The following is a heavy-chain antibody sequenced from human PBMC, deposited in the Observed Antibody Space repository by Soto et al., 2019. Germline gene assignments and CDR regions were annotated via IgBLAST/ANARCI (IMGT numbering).Heavy chain of an antibody. CDR2: IIPIFGTA. J-gene: IGHJ4*02. CDR1: GGTFSIYA. D-gene: IGHD3-22*01. Sequence: VSCKASGGTFSIYAISWVRQSPGQGLEWMGGIIPIFGTANYAQKFQGRVTITADESTSTAYMELSSLRSEDTAVYYCARSSYDSSGYYPELDYSGQGTLVPLYS. CDR3: ARSSYDSSGYYPELDY. V-gene: IGHV1-69*01.